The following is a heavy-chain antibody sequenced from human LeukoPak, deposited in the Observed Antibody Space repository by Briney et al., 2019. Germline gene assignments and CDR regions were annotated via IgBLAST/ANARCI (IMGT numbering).Heavy chain of an antibody. D-gene: IGHD4-17*01. V-gene: IGHV3-30*01. CDR2: VSAEGDVR. J-gene: IGHJ4*02. CDR3: VRDLGGHYSFDH. Sequence: GRSLRLSCAASGFTFSSYAMHWVRRPPGKGLEWVTFVSAEGDVRSYADSVKSRFTISRDDSKSSLYLQMTRLRAEDTALYCCVRDLGGHYSFDHWGQGALVTVSS. CDR1: GFTFSSYA.